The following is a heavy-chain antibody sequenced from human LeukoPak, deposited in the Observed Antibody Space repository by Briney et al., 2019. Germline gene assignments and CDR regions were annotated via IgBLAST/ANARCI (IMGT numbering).Heavy chain of an antibody. CDR2: IWYDGSNE. CDR3: ARDPGLRLDS. CDR1: GFSLSNYG. J-gene: IGHJ4*02. Sequence: TGGSLRLSCAASGFSLSNYGMHWVRQTPGKGLEWVAVIWYDGSNEYYSEFVKGRSAISRDTSRNTLYLQMNNVRAEDTAVYFCARDPGLRLDSWGQGTLVTVS. V-gene: IGHV3-33*01. D-gene: IGHD3-3*01.